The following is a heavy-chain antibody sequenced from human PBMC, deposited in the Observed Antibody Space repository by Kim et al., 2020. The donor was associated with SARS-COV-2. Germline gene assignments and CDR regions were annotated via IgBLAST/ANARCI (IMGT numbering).Heavy chain of an antibody. J-gene: IGHJ4*02. V-gene: IGHV3-23*01. CDR1: GFTFSSYA. Sequence: GGSLRLSCAASGFTFSSYAMSWVRQASGKGLEWVSGISGSGGRTNYADSVKGRFTISRDNSKNTLFLQMNSLRAEDTAVYYCAKDLISRVGATHFDYWGQGTLVTVSS. CDR2: ISGSGGRT. D-gene: IGHD1-26*01. CDR3: AKDLISRVGATHFDY.